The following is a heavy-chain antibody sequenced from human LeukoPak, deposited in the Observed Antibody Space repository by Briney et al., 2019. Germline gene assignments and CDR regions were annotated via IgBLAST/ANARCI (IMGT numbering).Heavy chain of an antibody. V-gene: IGHV4-59*08. D-gene: IGHD5-12*01. CDR2: IYYSGST. Sequence: PSETLSLTCTVSGGSISSYYWNWIRQPPGKGLEWIGYIYYSGSTNYNPSPKSRVTISVDTSKNEFSLKLSSVTAADTAVYYCARAGGYLLYFDSWGQGTLATVSS. CDR1: GGSISSYY. CDR3: ARAGGYLLYFDS. J-gene: IGHJ4*02.